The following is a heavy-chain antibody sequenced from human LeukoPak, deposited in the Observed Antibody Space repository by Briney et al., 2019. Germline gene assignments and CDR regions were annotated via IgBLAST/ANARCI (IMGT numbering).Heavy chain of an antibody. CDR3: AREVGDYYDSSGSFGY. V-gene: IGHV3-33*01. J-gene: IGHJ4*02. CDR1: GFIFSSYA. Sequence: GTSLRLSCAASGFIFSSYAMHWVRQAPGTGLEWVAVIWSDGSRQYYLDSVKGRFTISRDSAKNTLYLQMNSLRAEDTAVYYCAREVGDYYDSSGSFGYWGQGTLVTVSS. D-gene: IGHD3-22*01. CDR2: IWSDGSRQ.